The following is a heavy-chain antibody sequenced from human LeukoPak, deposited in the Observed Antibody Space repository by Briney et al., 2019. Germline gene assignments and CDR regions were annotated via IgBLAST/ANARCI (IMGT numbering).Heavy chain of an antibody. D-gene: IGHD6-13*01. CDR2: ISYDGSNT. V-gene: IGHV3-30*03. CDR3: ARGYLSSTRTDYFDY. Sequence: GGSLRLSCAASGFTFDDYGMSWVRQAPGKGLEWVAVISYDGSNTYYADSVKGRFTISRDNSKNTLYLQMNSLRAEDTAVYYCARGYLSSTRTDYFDYWGQGTLVTVSS. J-gene: IGHJ4*02. CDR1: GFTFDDYG.